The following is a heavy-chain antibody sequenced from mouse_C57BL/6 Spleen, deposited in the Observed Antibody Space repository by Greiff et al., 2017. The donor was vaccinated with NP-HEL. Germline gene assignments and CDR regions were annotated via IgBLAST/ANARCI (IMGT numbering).Heavy chain of an antibody. CDR3: ARNYDTLYAMDD. Sequence: EVQRVESGGGLVKPGGSLKLSCAASGFTFSDYGMHWVRQAPEKGLEWVAYISSGSSTIYYADTVTGRFTLSRDNAKNTLFLQMTSLRSEDTAMYYCARNYDTLYAMDDWGQGTSVTVSS. CDR2: ISSGSSTI. V-gene: IGHV5-17*01. J-gene: IGHJ4*01. CDR1: GFTFSDYG. D-gene: IGHD2-4*01.